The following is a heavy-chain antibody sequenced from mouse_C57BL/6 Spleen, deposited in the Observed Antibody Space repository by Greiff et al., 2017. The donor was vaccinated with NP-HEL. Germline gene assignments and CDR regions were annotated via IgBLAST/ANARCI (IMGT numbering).Heavy chain of an antibody. CDR2: IYPGSGNT. CDR1: GYTFTDYY. J-gene: IGHJ2*01. D-gene: IGHD2-5*01. CDR3: AREEAYYSNYYFDY. V-gene: IGHV1-76*01. Sequence: VQLQQSGAELVRPGASVKLSCKASGYTFTDYYINWVKQRPGQGLEWIARIYPGSGNTYYNEKFKGKATLTAEKSSSTAYMQLSSLTSEDSAVYFCAREEAYYSNYYFDYWGQGTTLTVSS.